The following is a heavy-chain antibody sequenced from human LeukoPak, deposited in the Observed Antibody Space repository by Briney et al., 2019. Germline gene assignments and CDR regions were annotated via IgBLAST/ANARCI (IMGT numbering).Heavy chain of an antibody. D-gene: IGHD2-2*01. CDR2: ISYDGSNK. CDR1: GFTFSSYA. CDR3: ARDLSSTSSWATVPDY. V-gene: IGHV3-30-3*01. J-gene: IGHJ4*02. Sequence: GGSLRLSCAASGFTFSSYAMSWVRQAPGKGLEWVAVISYDGSNKYYADSVKGRFTISRDNSKNTLYLQMNSLRAEDTAVYYCARDLSSTSSWATVPDYWGQGTLVTVSS.